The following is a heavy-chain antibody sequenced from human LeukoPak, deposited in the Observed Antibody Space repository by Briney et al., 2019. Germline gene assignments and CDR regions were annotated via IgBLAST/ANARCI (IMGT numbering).Heavy chain of an antibody. Sequence: GGSLRLSCAASGFTFSSYWMSWVRQAPGKGLEWVANIKQDGSEKYYVDSVKGRFTISRDNAKNSLYLQMNSLRAEDTAVYYCARGRVVVPVAVGAARFPYALDIWGQGRMVTVSS. CDR3: ARGRVVVPVAVGAARFPYALDI. J-gene: IGHJ3*02. CDR1: GFTFSSYW. CDR2: IKQDGSEK. V-gene: IGHV3-7*04. D-gene: IGHD2-2*01.